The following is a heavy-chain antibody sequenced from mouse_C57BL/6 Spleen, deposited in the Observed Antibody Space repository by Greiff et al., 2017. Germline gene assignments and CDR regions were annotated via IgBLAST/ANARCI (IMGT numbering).Heavy chain of an antibody. CDR1: GYTFTDYE. D-gene: IGHD2-3*01. CDR2: IDPETGGT. J-gene: IGHJ3*01. Sequence: QVQLQQSGAELVRPGASVTLSCKASGYTFTDYEMHWVKQTPVHGLEWIGAIDPETGGTAYNQKFKGKAILTADKSSSTAYMELRSLTSEDSAVYYCTIGDGYYVPWFAYWGQGTLVTVSA. CDR3: TIGDGYYVPWFAY. V-gene: IGHV1-15*01.